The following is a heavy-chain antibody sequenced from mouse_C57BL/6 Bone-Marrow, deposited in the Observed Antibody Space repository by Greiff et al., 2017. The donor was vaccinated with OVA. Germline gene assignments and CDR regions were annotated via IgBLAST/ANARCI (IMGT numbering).Heavy chain of an antibody. CDR2: INPSNGGT. Sequence: QVQLQQPGTELVKPGAPVKRSGKASGYTFTSYWMPWGKQRPGQGLDGIGNINPSNGGTNYNEKFKSKATLTVDKSSSTAYMQRSSLTSEDSAVYYCARWDYGSPDYWGQGTTLTVSS. D-gene: IGHD1-1*01. V-gene: IGHV1-53*01. CDR3: ARWDYGSPDY. J-gene: IGHJ2*01. CDR1: GYTFTSYW.